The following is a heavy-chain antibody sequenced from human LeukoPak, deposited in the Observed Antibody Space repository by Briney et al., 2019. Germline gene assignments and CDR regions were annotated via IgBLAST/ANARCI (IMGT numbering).Heavy chain of an antibody. D-gene: IGHD3-3*02. CDR2: ITATGAYT. CDR1: RFTFSKFA. CDR3: ARDAPLIGSGISVSGAFEI. Sequence: PGGSLSLSCAASRFTFSKFALRGVRQAPGKGPEWISGITATGAYTYYADSVKGRSTISRENSKNTLHLQLNSVRAEDTAKYYCARDAPLIGSGISVSGAFEIWGQRTLVTVSS. V-gene: IGHV3-23*01. J-gene: IGHJ3*02.